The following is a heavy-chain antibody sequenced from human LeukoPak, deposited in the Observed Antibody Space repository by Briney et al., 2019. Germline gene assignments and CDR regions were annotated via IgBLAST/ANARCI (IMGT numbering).Heavy chain of an antibody. Sequence: GGSLRLSCAASGFTFSSYGMHGVRQAPGKGLEWVAVISYDGSNKYYADSVKGRFTISRDNSKNTLYLQMNSLRAEDTAVYYCAEAGPYSSGWYYFDYWGQGTLVTVSS. V-gene: IGHV3-30*18. CDR3: AEAGPYSSGWYYFDY. CDR2: ISYDGSNK. D-gene: IGHD6-19*01. J-gene: IGHJ4*02. CDR1: GFTFSSYG.